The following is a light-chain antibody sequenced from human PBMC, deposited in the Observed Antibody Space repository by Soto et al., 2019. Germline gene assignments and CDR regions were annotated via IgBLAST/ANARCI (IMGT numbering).Light chain of an antibody. V-gene: IGKV1-12*01. Sequence: DIPMTQSPSSLSASVGDRVTITCRASQAIDRWLAWYQQKPGKASKVLIYAASNLRSGVPSRFSGSGSGIDFSLTISSLQPEDLATYYCKQSKTFPLTFGGGTKVEIK. CDR1: QAIDRW. CDR3: KQSKTFPLT. CDR2: AAS. J-gene: IGKJ4*01.